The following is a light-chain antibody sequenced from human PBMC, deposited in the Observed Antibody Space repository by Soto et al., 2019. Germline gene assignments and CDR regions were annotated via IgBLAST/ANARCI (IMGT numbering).Light chain of an antibody. V-gene: IGKV2-28*01. Sequence: DIVMTQSPLSLPVTPGEPASISCRSSQSLLHRNGYNYLDWYLQNPVQSPQLLIYLGSNRASGVPDRFSCNGSGTTFTLKISRVEAENVGVYYCMQALQTPLTVGGGTKVEIK. J-gene: IGKJ4*01. CDR1: QSLLHRNGYNY. CDR2: LGS. CDR3: MQALQTPLT.